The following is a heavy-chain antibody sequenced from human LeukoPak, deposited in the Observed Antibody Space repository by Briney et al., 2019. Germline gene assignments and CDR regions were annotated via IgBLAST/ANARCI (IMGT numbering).Heavy chain of an antibody. CDR1: GGSTSSDH. Sequence: SETLSLTCTVSGGSTSSDHLSWIRQPPGKGLEWIGHIYYSGSMKYNPTLKSRVTRSVDTSNNQFYLKLTTVTAADTAVYYCVVFIAGGGGRGYWGQGTLVTVSS. D-gene: IGHD6-13*01. CDR2: IYYSGSM. V-gene: IGHV4-59*01. CDR3: VVFIAGGGGRGY. J-gene: IGHJ4*02.